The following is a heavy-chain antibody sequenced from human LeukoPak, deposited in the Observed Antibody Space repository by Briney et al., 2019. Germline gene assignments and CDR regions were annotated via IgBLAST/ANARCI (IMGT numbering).Heavy chain of an antibody. D-gene: IGHD4-17*01. CDR3: ARGANDYGDYDWFDP. Sequence: GASVKVSCKASGYTFTGYYMHWVRQAPGQGLEWMGWINPNSGGTNCAQKFQGRVTMTRDTSISTAYMELSRLRSDDTAVYYCARGANDYGDYDWFDPWGQGTLVTVSS. CDR2: INPNSGGT. V-gene: IGHV1-2*02. CDR1: GYTFTGYY. J-gene: IGHJ5*02.